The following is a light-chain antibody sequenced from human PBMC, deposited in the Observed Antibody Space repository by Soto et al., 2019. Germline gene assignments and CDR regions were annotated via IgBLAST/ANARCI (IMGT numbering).Light chain of an antibody. CDR3: CSFAGSGIYV. J-gene: IGLJ1*01. Sequence: QSALTQPASVSGSPGQSITISCTGTSSDVGSHNLVSWYQHYPGEVPKLIIFEARKRPSGVSNRFSGSKSGSTASLTISGLQAEDESDYYCCSFAGSGIYVFGTGTKLTVL. CDR1: SSDVGSHNL. CDR2: EAR. V-gene: IGLV2-23*01.